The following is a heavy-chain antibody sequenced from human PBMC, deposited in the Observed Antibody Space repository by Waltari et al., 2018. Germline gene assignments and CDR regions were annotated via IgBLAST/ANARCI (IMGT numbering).Heavy chain of an antibody. V-gene: IGHV3-9*01. D-gene: IGHD1-26*01. Sequence: EVQLVESGGGLVQPGRSLRLSCAVSGFNFDDYAMHWVRQAPGKGLEWVSGISWNSENIGYADSVKGRFTISRDNAKNSLYLQMNSLRPEDTALYYCAKGHSGSYGLKDWGQGTLVTVSS. CDR2: ISWNSENI. CDR3: AKGHSGSYGLKD. CDR1: GFNFDDYA. J-gene: IGHJ4*02.